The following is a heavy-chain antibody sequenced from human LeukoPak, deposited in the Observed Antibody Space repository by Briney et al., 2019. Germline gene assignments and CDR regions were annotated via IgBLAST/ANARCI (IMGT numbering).Heavy chain of an antibody. Sequence: PSETPSLTCAVSGGSISSSNWWSWVRQPPGKGLEWIGEIYHSGNTNYNPSLKSRVTISVDKSKNQFSLKLSSVTAADTAVYYCARGYCSGAECWFDPWGQGTLVTVSS. CDR2: IYHSGNT. J-gene: IGHJ5*02. V-gene: IGHV4-4*02. D-gene: IGHD2-15*01. CDR3: ARGYCSGAECWFDP. CDR1: GGSISSSNW.